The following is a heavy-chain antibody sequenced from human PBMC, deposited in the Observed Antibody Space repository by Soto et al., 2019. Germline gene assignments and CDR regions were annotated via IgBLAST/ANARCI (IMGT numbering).Heavy chain of an antibody. Sequence: EVQLLESGGDLVQPGGSLRLSCAASGFTFSNYAMGWVRQAPGKGLEWVSTITSGGTTYYADSVKGRFTISRDNSKNTVDLQMNSLRADDTAVYYCAKERLGRGFDCWGQGTLVTLSS. D-gene: IGHD1-26*01. V-gene: IGHV3-23*01. CDR1: GFTFSNYA. J-gene: IGHJ4*02. CDR3: AKERLGRGFDC. CDR2: ITSGGTT.